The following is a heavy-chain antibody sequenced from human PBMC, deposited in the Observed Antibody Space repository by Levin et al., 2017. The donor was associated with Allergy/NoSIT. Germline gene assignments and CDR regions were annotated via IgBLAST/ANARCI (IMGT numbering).Heavy chain of an antibody. CDR2: VRAEGRDT. CDR1: GFTFSNYY. CDR3: ARFTRPAGVYDSSDSFDI. V-gene: IGHV3-23*01. D-gene: IGHD3-22*01. J-gene: IGHJ3*02. Sequence: GESLKISCVSSGFTFSNYYMSWIRQAPGKGLEWVSGVRAEGRDTYYADSVKGRFTLFRDNYKNTLFLQMGSLRVADTAVYYCARFTRPAGVYDSSDSFDIWGQGTLVTVSS.